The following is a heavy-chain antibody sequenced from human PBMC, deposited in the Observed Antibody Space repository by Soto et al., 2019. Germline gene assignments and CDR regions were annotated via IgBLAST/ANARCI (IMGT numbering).Heavy chain of an antibody. J-gene: IGHJ4*02. CDR3: ARDEGVPINYRFDY. V-gene: IGHV3-7*03. CDR2: IHENGHFK. CDR1: GFTFSSYS. D-gene: IGHD4-4*01. Sequence: GSLRLSCAASGFTFSSYSMSWIRQAPGKGLEWLAHIHENGHFKFYVGSVKGRFTISRDDALNSLYLQMNSLRAEDTAMYYCARDEGVPINYRFDYWGQGTLVTVSS.